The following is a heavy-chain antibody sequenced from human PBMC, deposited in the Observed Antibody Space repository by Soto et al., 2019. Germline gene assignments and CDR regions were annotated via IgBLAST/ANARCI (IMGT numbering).Heavy chain of an antibody. CDR2: IWYDGSNK. Sequence: QVQLVESGGGGVQPGRSLRLSCAASGFTFSSYGMHWVRQAPGKGLEWVAVIWYDGSNKYYADSVKGRFTISRDNSKNTLYLQMNSLRAEDTAVYYCARGGSGWAYNWFDPWGQGTLVTVSS. D-gene: IGHD6-19*01. CDR1: GFTFSSYG. CDR3: ARGGSGWAYNWFDP. V-gene: IGHV3-33*01. J-gene: IGHJ5*02.